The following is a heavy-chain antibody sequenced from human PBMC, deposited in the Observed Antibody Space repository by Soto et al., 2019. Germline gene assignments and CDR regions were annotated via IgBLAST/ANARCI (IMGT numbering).Heavy chain of an antibody. CDR3: ARDGDYEIARRHYYYYGMDV. D-gene: IGHD4-17*01. V-gene: IGHV3-21*01. Sequence: EVQLVESGGGLVKPGGSLRLSCAASGFTFSSYSMNWVRQAPGKGLEWVSSISSSSSYIYYADSVKGRFTISRDNAKNSLYLQMNSLRAEDTAVYYCARDGDYEIARRHYYYYGMDVWGQGTTVTVSS. CDR2: ISSSSSYI. CDR1: GFTFSSYS. J-gene: IGHJ6*02.